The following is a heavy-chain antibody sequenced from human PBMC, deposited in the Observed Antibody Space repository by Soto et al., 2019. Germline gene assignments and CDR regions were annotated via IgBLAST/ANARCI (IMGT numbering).Heavy chain of an antibody. CDR1: GGSISGYF. CDR3: ARSVGGTALDY. CDR2: ISESGST. J-gene: IGHJ4*02. V-gene: IGHV4-59*08. D-gene: IGHD6-19*01. Sequence: PSETLSLTCTVSGGSISGYFWTWIRQPPGKGLDWIGYISESGSTKYNPSLKSRVTISVDTSKNQFSLKLSSVIAADTAVYYCARSVGGTALDYWGQGTPVTAPQ.